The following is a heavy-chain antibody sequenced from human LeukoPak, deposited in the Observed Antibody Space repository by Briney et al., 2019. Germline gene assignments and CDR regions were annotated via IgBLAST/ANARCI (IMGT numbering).Heavy chain of an antibody. D-gene: IGHD3-22*01. Sequence: SETLSLTCIVSSGAISGFYWTWLRQPPGKGLEWLGYIYSSGSTNYNLSLKSRVTMSIDTSKKQFSLTVSSVTAADTAFYYCARGPATYYHDSSGPPFDYWGQGTLVTVSS. CDR2: IYSSGST. J-gene: IGHJ4*02. CDR3: ARGPATYYHDSSGPPFDY. V-gene: IGHV4-59*01. CDR1: SGAISGFY.